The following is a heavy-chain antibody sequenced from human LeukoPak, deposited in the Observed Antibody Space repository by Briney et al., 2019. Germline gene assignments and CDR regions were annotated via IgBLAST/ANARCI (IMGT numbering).Heavy chain of an antibody. CDR3: AIWTSGNY. CDR1: GFTFAGSW. J-gene: IGHJ4*02. CDR2: MDPSGSQK. Sequence: GGSLRLSCAASGFTFAGSWITCVRQAPGKGLEWVDNMDPSGSQKRYVDSVKGRYSISKDNPGTSLSLEMYSLRAEDTAIYYCAIWTSGNYWGQGTLVTVSS. D-gene: IGHD1-1*01. V-gene: IGHV3-7*01.